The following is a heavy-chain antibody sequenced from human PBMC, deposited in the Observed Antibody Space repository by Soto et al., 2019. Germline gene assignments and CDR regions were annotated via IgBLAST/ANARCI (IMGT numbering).Heavy chain of an antibody. D-gene: IGHD6-13*01. CDR3: ATGAAGIAAHFI. J-gene: IGHJ4*02. CDR2: VNAYNGNT. V-gene: IGHV1-18*01. CDR1: GYTFTSFG. Sequence: QVQLVQSGSEVKKPGASVKVSCKASGYTFTSFGVNWVRQAPGQGLEWMGWVNAYNGNTNYAQKFQDRVTLTADTSTSTAYMEVKSIRSDDTAVYYCATGAAGIAAHFIWGQGTLVTVAS.